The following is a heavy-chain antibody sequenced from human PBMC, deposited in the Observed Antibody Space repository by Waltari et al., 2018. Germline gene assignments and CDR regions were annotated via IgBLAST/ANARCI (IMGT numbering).Heavy chain of an antibody. CDR3: ARRTDPGTYFDY. CDR2: IDPRDSYT. V-gene: IGHV5-10-1*03. Sequence: ELQLVQSGAEVQKPGESLRISCTASGYSFTSNWISWVRQMPGKGLEWMGKIDPRDSYTNYSPSFQGHVTFSVDKSISTAYLQWHSLRASDTAMYYCARRTDPGTYFDYWGQGALVTVSS. D-gene: IGHD1-1*01. CDR1: GYSFTSNW. J-gene: IGHJ4*02.